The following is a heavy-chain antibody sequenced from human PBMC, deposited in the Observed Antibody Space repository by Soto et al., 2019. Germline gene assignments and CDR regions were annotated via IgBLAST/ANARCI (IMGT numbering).Heavy chain of an antibody. CDR2: INPSGGST. CDR3: ARELRYFDWFPPPYPLGY. V-gene: IGHV1-46*01. D-gene: IGHD3-9*01. CDR1: GYTFTSYY. J-gene: IGHJ4*02. Sequence: GASVKVSCKASGYTFTSYYMHWVRQAPGQGLEWMGIINPSGGSTSYAQKFQGRVTMTRDTSTSTVYMELSSLRSEDTAVYYCARELRYFDWFPPPYPLGYWGQRTLVTVSS.